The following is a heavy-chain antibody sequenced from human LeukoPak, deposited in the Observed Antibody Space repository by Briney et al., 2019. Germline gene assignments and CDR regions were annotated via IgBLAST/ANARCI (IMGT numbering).Heavy chain of an antibody. J-gene: IGHJ3*02. CDR3: ARDLPVVVVITSINAFDI. V-gene: IGHV1-2*02. D-gene: IGHD3-22*01. CDR1: GYTFTGYY. Sequence: ASVKVSCKASGYTFTGYYMHWVRQAPGQGLEWMGWINPNSGGTNYAQKFQGRVTMTRDTSISTAYMELNRLRSDDTAVYYCARDLPVVVVITSINAFDIWGQGTMVTVSS. CDR2: INPNSGGT.